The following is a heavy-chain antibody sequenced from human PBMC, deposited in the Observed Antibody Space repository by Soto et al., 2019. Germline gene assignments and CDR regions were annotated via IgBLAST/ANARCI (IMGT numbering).Heavy chain of an antibody. D-gene: IGHD3-16*01. CDR1: GYTFTSYD. CDR2: MNPNSGNT. V-gene: IGHV1-8*01. CDR3: ARGYYYYIWGSFNFYY. Sequence: ASVKVSCKASGYTFTSYDINWVRQATGQGLEWMGWMNPNSGNTGYAQKFQGRVTMTRNTSISTAYMELSSLRSEDTAVYYCARGYYYYIWGSFNFYYWGQGTLVTLSS. J-gene: IGHJ4*02.